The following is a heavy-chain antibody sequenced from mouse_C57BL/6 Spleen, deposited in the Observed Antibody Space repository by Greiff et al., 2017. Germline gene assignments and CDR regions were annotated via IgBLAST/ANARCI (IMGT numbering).Heavy chain of an antibody. CDR1: GFTFSSYA. Sequence: EVKVVESGGGLVKPGGSLKLSCAASGFTFSSYAMSWVRQTPEKRLEWVATISDGGSYTYYPDNVKGRSTISRDNAKNNLYLQMSHLKSEDTAMXYCARSYYGSYYFDYWGQGTTLTVSS. J-gene: IGHJ2*01. CDR3: ARSYYGSYYFDY. D-gene: IGHD1-1*01. V-gene: IGHV5-4*03. CDR2: ISDGGSYT.